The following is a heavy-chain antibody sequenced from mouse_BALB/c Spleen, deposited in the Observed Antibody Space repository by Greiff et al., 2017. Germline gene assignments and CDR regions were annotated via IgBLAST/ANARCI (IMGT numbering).Heavy chain of an antibody. J-gene: IGHJ4*01. D-gene: IGHD2-1*01. CDR1: GFTFSSYG. V-gene: IGHV5-6*01. Sequence: EVQLVESGGDLVKPGGSLKLSCAASGFTFSSYGMSWVRQTPDKRLEWVATISSGGSYTYYPDSVKGRFTISRDNAKNTLYLQMSSLKSEDTAMYYCAREDYGNPYAMDYWGQGTSVTVSS. CDR2: ISSGGSYT. CDR3: AREDYGNPYAMDY.